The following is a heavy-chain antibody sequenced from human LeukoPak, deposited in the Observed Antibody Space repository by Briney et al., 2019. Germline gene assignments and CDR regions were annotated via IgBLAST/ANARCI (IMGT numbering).Heavy chain of an antibody. CDR3: AKDLGSGWYGVNAFDI. CDR1: GFTFSSYA. D-gene: IGHD6-19*01. J-gene: IGHJ3*02. V-gene: IGHV3-23*01. Sequence: RGSLRLSCAASGFTFSSYAMSWVRQAPGKGLEWVSPISARDGSPHYADSLKGRFTIPRDNSKNTLHPQLNSLRADDTAVYYCAKDLGSGWYGVNAFDIWGQGTMVTVSS. CDR2: ISARDGSP.